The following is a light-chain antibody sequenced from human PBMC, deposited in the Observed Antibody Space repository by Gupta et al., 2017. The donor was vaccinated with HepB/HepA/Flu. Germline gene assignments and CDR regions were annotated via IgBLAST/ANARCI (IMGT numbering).Light chain of an antibody. CDR3: QQESSSSST. V-gene: IGKV3-20*01. J-gene: IGKJ2*02. Sequence: IVLTQSPGTLSLSPGERATLSCRASQSVSSNLAWYQQKRGQAPRLLIYGAFSRATGLPDRFSGSGSATDFTLTISRLAPEDFAVYYCQQESSSSSTFGQGTKVDIK. CDR2: GAF. CDR1: QSVSSN.